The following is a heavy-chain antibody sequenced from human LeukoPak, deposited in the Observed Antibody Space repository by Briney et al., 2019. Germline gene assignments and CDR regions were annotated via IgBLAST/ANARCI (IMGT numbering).Heavy chain of an antibody. CDR2: IYSGGNT. CDR3: ARSLPYGTTWYGRSDF. CDR1: GFIVSSDY. V-gene: IGHV3-53*01. J-gene: IGHJ4*02. D-gene: IGHD6-13*01. Sequence: GGSLRLSCAVSGFIVSSDYMSWVRQAPGKGLEWVSVIYSGGNTYYADSVKGRFTISRDTSKNTLYLQMNSLRAEDTAIYYCARSLPYGTTWYGRSDFWGQGTLVTVSS.